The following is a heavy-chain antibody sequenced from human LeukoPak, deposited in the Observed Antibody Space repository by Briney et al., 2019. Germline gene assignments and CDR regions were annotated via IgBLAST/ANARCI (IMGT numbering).Heavy chain of an antibody. D-gene: IGHD5-12*01. CDR2: IDTSGSTI. J-gene: IGHJ5*02. CDR3: ARDLLAMVATPNFEFDP. Sequence: PGGSLRLSCAASGFTFSSYEMNWVRQAPGKGLEWVSYIDTSGSTIYYADSVKGRFTMSRDNAKNSLYLQMNSLRAENTAVYYCARDLLAMVATPNFEFDPWGQGTLVTVSS. V-gene: IGHV3-48*03. CDR1: GFTFSSYE.